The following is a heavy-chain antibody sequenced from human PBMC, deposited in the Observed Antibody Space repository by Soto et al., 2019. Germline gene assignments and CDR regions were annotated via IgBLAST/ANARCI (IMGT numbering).Heavy chain of an antibody. CDR1: GFAFSDHG. CDR3: ARDAGVRGAIIDYLDS. CDR2: IWKDGDNK. Sequence: QVNLGESGGGVVRPGTSLRLSCGASGFAFSDHGMHWVRQAPDRGLEWVGIIWKDGDNKFYGDSVKGRFTISRDNSKNTLYLHMTGLTTDDTAIYFCARDAGVRGAIIDYLDSWGQGTLVTVSS. V-gene: IGHV3-33*01. D-gene: IGHD3-10*01. J-gene: IGHJ4*02.